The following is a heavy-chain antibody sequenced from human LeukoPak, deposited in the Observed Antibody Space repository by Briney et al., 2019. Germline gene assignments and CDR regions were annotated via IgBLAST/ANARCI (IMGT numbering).Heavy chain of an antibody. CDR1: GFTFSSYA. CDR2: ISGSGGST. D-gene: IGHD5-18*01. V-gene: IGHV3-23*01. CDR3: AKKEGYSYGPGFDY. J-gene: IGHJ4*02. Sequence: GGSLRLSCAASGFTFSSYAMSWVRQAPGKGLEWVSAISGSGGSTYYADSVKGRFTISRDSSKNTLYLQMNSLRAEDTAVYYCAKKEGYSYGPGFDYWGQGTLVTVSS.